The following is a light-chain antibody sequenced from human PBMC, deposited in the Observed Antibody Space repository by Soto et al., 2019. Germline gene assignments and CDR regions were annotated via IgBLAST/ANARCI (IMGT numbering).Light chain of an antibody. J-gene: IGLJ1*01. V-gene: IGLV2-11*01. CDR1: TSDVGGYNY. Sequence: QSALTQPRSVSGSPGQSVAISCTGTTSDVGGYNYVSWYQQHPSKAPKLMIYDVTKRPSGVPDRFSGSKSGNMASLTISGLQAEDEADYYCCSYAGSYCYVFGTGTKLTVL. CDR2: DVT. CDR3: CSYAGSYCYV.